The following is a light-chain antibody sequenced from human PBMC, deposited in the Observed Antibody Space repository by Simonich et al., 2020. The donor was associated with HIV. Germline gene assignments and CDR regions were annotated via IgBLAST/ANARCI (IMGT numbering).Light chain of an antibody. CDR3: QSYDSSLSGSV. CDR1: RSNIGAGYD. Sequence: QSVLTQPPSVSGAPGQRVPISCTGSRSNIGAGYDVPGYQQLPGTAPKLLIYGKNKRPSGVPDRFSGSKSGTSASRAITGLQTEDEADYYCQSYDSSLSGSVFGGGTKLTVL. V-gene: IGLV1-40*01. J-gene: IGLJ3*02. CDR2: GKN.